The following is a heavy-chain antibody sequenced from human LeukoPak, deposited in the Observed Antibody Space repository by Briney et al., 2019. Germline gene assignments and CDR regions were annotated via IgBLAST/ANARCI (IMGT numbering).Heavy chain of an antibody. CDR3: ARASGGSYYVDY. D-gene: IGHD1-26*01. CDR2: ISSSGSIG. Sequence: GGSLRLSCAASGFTFSDYYMSWIRQAPGKGLEWVSYISSSGSIGYYADSVKGRFTISRDNAKNSLYLQINSLRAEDTAVYYCARASGGSYYVDYWGQGTLVTVSS. J-gene: IGHJ4*02. CDR1: GFTFSDYY. V-gene: IGHV3-11*04.